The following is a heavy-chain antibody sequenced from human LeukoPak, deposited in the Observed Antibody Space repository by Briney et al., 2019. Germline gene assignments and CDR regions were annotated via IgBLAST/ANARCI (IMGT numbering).Heavy chain of an antibody. J-gene: IGHJ4*02. D-gene: IGHD3-9*01. CDR2: IKQDGSEK. V-gene: IGHV3-7*03. Sequence: PGGSLRLSCAASGFTFSSYWMSWVRQAPGKGLEWVANIKQDGSEKYYVDSVKGRFTISRDNAKNSLYLQMNSLRAEDTAVYYCARELLRYFDWLSPFDYWGQGTLVTVSS. CDR1: GFTFSSYW. CDR3: ARELLRYFDWLSPFDY.